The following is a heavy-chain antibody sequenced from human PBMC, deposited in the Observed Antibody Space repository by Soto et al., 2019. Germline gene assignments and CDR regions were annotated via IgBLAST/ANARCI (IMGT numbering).Heavy chain of an antibody. CDR3: ARVGGIVVVPAATLGGTAEYFQH. V-gene: IGHV1-69*06. J-gene: IGHJ1*01. CDR1: GGTFSSYA. D-gene: IGHD2-2*01. CDR2: IIPIFGTA. Sequence: ASVKVSCKASGGTFSSYAISWVRQAPGQGLEWMGGIIPIFGTANYAQKFQGRVTITADKSTSTAYMELSSLRSEDTAVYYCARVGGIVVVPAATLGGTAEYFQHWGQGTLVTVSS.